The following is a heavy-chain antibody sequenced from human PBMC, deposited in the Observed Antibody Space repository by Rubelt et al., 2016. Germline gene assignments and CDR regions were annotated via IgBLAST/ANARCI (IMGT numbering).Heavy chain of an antibody. CDR3: ARMGLADARWYFDH. CDR1: GASIDSRDYF. J-gene: IGHJ2*01. Sequence: QVQLQESGPGLVKPLETLSLICTVSGASIDSRDYFWGWIRQPPGKGLEWIGGSSYGGLTYFTSSLQNRVITSFDTSRDQLFRRLVSGAAAAAAVYHSARMGLADARWYFDHWGRGTPVTVSP. CDR2: SSYGGLT. V-gene: IGHV4-39*07.